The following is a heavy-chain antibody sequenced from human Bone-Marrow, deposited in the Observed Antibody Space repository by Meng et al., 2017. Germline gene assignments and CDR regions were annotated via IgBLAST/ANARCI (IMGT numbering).Heavy chain of an antibody. Sequence: GQLGQSGAGVKKPGASVKVPCKASGYTFPDYWLHWVRRAPGQGLEWMGRINPKSGDTHYAQRFQGRVTMTGDTSISTAYMELSGLRSDDTAMYYCARDEDISAAGKLFGDYWGQGTLVTVSS. V-gene: IGHV1-2*06. CDR2: INPKSGDT. CDR3: ARDEDISAAGKLFGDY. D-gene: IGHD6-13*01. J-gene: IGHJ4*02. CDR1: GYTFPDYW.